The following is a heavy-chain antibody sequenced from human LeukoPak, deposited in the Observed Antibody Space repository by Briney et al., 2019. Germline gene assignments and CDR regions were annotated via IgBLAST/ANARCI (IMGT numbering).Heavy chain of an antibody. D-gene: IGHD3-9*01. CDR1: GFTFDDYA. Sequence: GGSLRLSCAASGFTFDDYAMHWVRHAPGKGLEWVSSISWNTSSIGYADSVKGRFTISRDNAKNSLYLQMNSLRAEDTALYYCAKVGYDILTGYYEYGMDVWGQGTTVTVSS. CDR3: AKVGYDILTGYYEYGMDV. V-gene: IGHV3-9*01. J-gene: IGHJ6*02. CDR2: ISWNTSSI.